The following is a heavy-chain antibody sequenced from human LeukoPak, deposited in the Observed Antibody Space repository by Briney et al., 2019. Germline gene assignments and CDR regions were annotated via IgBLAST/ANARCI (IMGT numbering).Heavy chain of an antibody. Sequence: GGSLRLSCATSGFTFGSYGMSWVRQAPRTGMERVSFITPNADRTSYADSVEGRFTISRDNPRNTLYMQMNSLRDEDTALYYCAIMHGYYDGSGYWVQWGQGTLVTVSS. CDR2: ITPNADRT. V-gene: IGHV3-23*01. D-gene: IGHD3-22*01. CDR1: GFTFGSYG. J-gene: IGHJ1*01. CDR3: AIMHGYYDGSGYWVQ.